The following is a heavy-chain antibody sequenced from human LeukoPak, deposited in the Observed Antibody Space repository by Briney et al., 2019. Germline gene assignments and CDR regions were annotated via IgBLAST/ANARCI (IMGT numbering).Heavy chain of an antibody. D-gene: IGHD4-17*01. CDR2: IYYSGST. J-gene: IGHJ3*02. Sequence: SQTLSLTCTVSGGSISSGDYYWSWIRPPPGKGLEWIGYIYYSGSTYYNPSLKRRVTISVDTSKNQFSLKLSSVTAADTAVYYCAREGTVTTKAPYAFDIWGQGTMVTVSS. V-gene: IGHV4-30-4*01. CDR1: GGSISSGDYY. CDR3: AREGTVTTKAPYAFDI.